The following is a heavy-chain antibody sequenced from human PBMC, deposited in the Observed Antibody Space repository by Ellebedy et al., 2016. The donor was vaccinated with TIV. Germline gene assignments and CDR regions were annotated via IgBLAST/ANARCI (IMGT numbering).Heavy chain of an antibody. CDR2: LSGRAGDT. CDR3: AKSQVGATFFDY. J-gene: IGHJ4*02. CDR1: GFSFSTYA. V-gene: IGHV3-23*01. D-gene: IGHD1-26*01. Sequence: GESLKLSCAASGFSFSTYAMSWVRQAPGKGLEWVSFLSGRAGDTYYADSVKGRFTISRDDSKNTLYLQMHSLKAEDTALYYCAKSQVGATFFDYWGQGTLVTVSS.